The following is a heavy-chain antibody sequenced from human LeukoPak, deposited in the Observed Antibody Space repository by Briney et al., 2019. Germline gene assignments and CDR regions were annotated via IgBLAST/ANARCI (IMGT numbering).Heavy chain of an antibody. Sequence: GGSLRLSCAASGFTFSSYAMSWVRQAPGKGLEWVSSISSSSSYIYYADSVKGRFTISRDNAKNSLYLQVNSLRAEDTAMYYCARVVLYYYYYMDVWGKGTTVTVSS. CDR2: ISSSSSYI. D-gene: IGHD2-21*01. CDR3: ARVVLYYYYYMDV. J-gene: IGHJ6*03. CDR1: GFTFSSYA. V-gene: IGHV3-21*01.